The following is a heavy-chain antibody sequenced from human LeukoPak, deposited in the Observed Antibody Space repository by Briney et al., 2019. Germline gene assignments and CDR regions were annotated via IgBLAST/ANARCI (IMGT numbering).Heavy chain of an antibody. D-gene: IGHD4-17*01. Sequence: GGPLRLPCAASGSTSISYARHWVRQAPARGRGGGAVLSYDGSNKYYADSVKGRFTISRDNSKNTLYLQMNSLRAEDTAVYYCARAKARMTTVTPIDYWGQGTLVTVSS. V-gene: IGHV3-30-3*01. J-gene: IGHJ4*02. CDR1: GSTSISYA. CDR3: ARAKARMTTVTPIDY. CDR2: LSYDGSNK.